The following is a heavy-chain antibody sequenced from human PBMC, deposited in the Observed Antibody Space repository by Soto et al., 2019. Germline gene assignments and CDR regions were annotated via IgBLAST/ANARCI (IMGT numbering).Heavy chain of an antibody. CDR3: ARCYVDYDGNAFDF. CDR1: GGSISSYY. CDR2: IYYSGIT. V-gene: IGHV4-59*08. J-gene: IGHJ3*01. Sequence: PSETLSLTCTVSGGSISSYYWSWIRHPPGKGLEWIGYIYYSGITNYNPSLKSRVTISVDTSKNQFSLKLSSVTAADTAVYFCARCYVDYDGNAFDFWAQGTTVTVSS. D-gene: IGHD4-17*01.